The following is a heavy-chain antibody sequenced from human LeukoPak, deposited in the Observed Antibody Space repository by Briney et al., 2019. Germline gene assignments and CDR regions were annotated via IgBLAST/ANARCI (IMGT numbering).Heavy chain of an antibody. J-gene: IGHJ4*02. V-gene: IGHV3-53*01. D-gene: IGHD1-1*01. Sequence: GGSLRLSCAVSGFTVSRNYMSWVRQAPGGGLEYGSIIYSAGDTDYADSVKGRFTLSRDNSNNTLYLQMHNLSAEDSAVYFCASDRRFGPAWYIWNWGQGTLVAVSS. CDR3: ASDRRFGPAWYIWN. CDR2: IYSAGDT. CDR1: GFTVSRNY.